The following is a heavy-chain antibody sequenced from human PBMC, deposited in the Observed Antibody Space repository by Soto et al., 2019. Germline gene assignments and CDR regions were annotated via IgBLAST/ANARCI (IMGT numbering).Heavy chain of an antibody. CDR2: MYYNGNI. Sequence: SETLSVTSNVSGGSIGNFYWPWVRQPTEKGLEWIGYMYYNGNINYNPSLKSRVTISIDTSKNQFSLTLKSVTAADTAVYYCASWGNWFDPWRQGFLDTVTS. D-gene: IGHD3-16*01. CDR1: GGSIGNFY. V-gene: IGHV4-59*01. J-gene: IGHJ5*02. CDR3: ASWGNWFDP.